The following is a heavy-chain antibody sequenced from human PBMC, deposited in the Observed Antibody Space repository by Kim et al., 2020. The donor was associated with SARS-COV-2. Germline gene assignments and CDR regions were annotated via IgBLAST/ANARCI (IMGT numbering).Heavy chain of an antibody. Sequence: ASVKVSCKASGYTFTSYDINWVRQATGQGLEWMGWMNPNSGNTGYAQKFQGRVTMTRNTSISTAYMELSSLRSEDTAVYYCARVPGQWLPLVGTYYYGMDVWGQGTTVTVSS. J-gene: IGHJ6*02. CDR3: ARVPGQWLPLVGTYYYGMDV. V-gene: IGHV1-8*01. D-gene: IGHD6-19*01. CDR1: GYTFTSYD. CDR2: MNPNSGNT.